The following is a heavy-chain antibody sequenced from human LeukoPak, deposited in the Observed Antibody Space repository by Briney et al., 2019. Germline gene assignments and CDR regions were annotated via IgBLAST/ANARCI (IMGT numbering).Heavy chain of an antibody. J-gene: IGHJ4*02. CDR3: ARGIAATDDY. CDR1: GYTFTGYF. D-gene: IGHD6-13*01. Sequence: ASVTVSCKASGYTFTGYFIHWVRQAPGQGLEWIGRINPNSGDPNYAQKFQGRVTMTRDTSISTAYMELSSLRSDDTAVYYCARGIAATDDYWGQGTLVTVSS. V-gene: IGHV1-2*06. CDR2: INPNSGDP.